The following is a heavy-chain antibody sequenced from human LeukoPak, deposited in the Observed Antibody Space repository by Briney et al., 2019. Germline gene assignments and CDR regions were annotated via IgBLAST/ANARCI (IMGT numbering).Heavy chain of an antibody. CDR3: ARVTYYDSSGYPRGAFDI. D-gene: IGHD3-22*01. V-gene: IGHV4-4*07. J-gene: IGHJ3*02. CDR2: IYTSGST. CDR1: GGSISSYY. Sequence: SETLSLTCTVSGGSISSYYWSWIRQPAGKGLEWIGRIYTSGSTNYNPSLKSRVTISVDTSKNQFSLKLSSVTAADTAVYYCARVTYYDSSGYPRGAFDIWGQGTMVTVSS.